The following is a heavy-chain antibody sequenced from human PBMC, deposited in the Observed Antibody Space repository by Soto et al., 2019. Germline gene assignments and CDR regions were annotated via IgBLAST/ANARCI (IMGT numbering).Heavy chain of an antibody. V-gene: IGHV4-34*01. J-gene: IGHJ4*02. CDR2: INHSGST. D-gene: IGHD6-13*01. CDR3: ARDRFGSSSWDQVFDY. Sequence: SETLSLTCAVYGGSFSGYYWSWIRQPPGKGLEWIGEINHSGSTNYNPSLKSRVTISVDTSKNQFSLKLSSVTAADTAVYYCARDRFGSSSWDQVFDYWGQGTLVTVSS. CDR1: GGSFSGYY.